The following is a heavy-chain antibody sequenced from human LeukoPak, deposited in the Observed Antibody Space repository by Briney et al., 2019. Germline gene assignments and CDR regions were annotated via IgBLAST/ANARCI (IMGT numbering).Heavy chain of an antibody. CDR1: GGSFSGYY. J-gene: IGHJ4*02. CDR2: INHSGSI. D-gene: IGHD1-14*01. Sequence: SETLSLTCAVYGGSFSGYYWSWIRQPPGKGLEWIGEINHSGSINYNPSLKSRVTVSADTSKNQFSLKLNSVTAADTAVYYCARDSTGGAVDYWGQGTLVTVSS. CDR3: ARDSTGGAVDY. V-gene: IGHV4-34*01.